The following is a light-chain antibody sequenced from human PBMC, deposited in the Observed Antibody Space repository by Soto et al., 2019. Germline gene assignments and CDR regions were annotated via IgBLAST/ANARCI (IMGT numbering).Light chain of an antibody. V-gene: IGKV1-39*01. CDR1: QSISRY. CDR2: AAS. CDR3: QETYNVGAVS. J-gene: IGKJ4*01. Sequence: DIQMTQSPSSLSASVGDRVTITCRASQSISRYLNWYQQRPGKAPKFLVYAASSLQSGVPSRFSGSGFGTDFTLTISNLQTEDFAIYFCQETYNVGAVSFGGGTKVDIK.